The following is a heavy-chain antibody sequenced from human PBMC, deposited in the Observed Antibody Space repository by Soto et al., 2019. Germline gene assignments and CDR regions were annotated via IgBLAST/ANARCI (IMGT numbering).Heavy chain of an antibody. D-gene: IGHD6-19*01. Sequence: GGSLRLSCAASGFTFGIYAMSWVRQAPGKGLEWVSSISGSGGSIYYAHSVKGRFTISRDKTKNTLYLQMDNLRAKDTALYYCAKVRGGSGSPEIDCWGPALQVSLSS. CDR1: GFTFGIYA. V-gene: IGHV3-23*01. CDR3: AKVRGGSGSPEIDC. J-gene: IGHJ4*02. CDR2: ISGSGGSI.